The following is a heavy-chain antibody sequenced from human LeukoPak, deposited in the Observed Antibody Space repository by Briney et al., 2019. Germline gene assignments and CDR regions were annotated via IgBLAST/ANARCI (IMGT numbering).Heavy chain of an antibody. V-gene: IGHV4-59*01. CDR1: GGSISSYY. D-gene: IGHD3-22*01. Sequence: SETLSLTCAVSGGSISSYYWSWIRQPPGKGLEWIGDIYYSGSTNYNPSLKSRVTISVDTSKNQFSLKLSSVTAADTAVYYCARATSSYYYDSSGYYQDWGQGTLVTVSS. J-gene: IGHJ4*02. CDR3: ARATSSYYYDSSGYYQD. CDR2: IYYSGST.